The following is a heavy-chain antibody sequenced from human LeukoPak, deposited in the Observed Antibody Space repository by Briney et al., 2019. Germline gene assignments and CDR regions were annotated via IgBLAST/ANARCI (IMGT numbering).Heavy chain of an antibody. D-gene: IGHD4-17*01. J-gene: IGHJ4*02. V-gene: IGHV3-48*04. CDR1: GFTFSSYA. CDR2: ISSSGSTI. CDR3: AREYGDENYFDY. Sequence: GGSLRLSCAASGFTFSSYALHWVRQAPGKGLEWVSYISSSGSTIYYADSVKGRFTISRDNAKNSLYLQMNSLRAEDTAVYYCAREYGDENYFDYWGQGTLVTVSS.